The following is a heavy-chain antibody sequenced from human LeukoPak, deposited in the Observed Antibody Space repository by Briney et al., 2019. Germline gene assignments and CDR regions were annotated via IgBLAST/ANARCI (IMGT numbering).Heavy chain of an antibody. D-gene: IGHD6-19*01. CDR1: VDSISSTNYY. Sequence: SETLSLTCTVSVDSISSTNYYWGWIRQPPGKGLEWIGSIYYSGITYYNPSLKSRVTISVDTSKNQSSLTLTSVTAADTAEYYCARGLYASGWFHFDYWGQGTLVTVSS. CDR2: IYYSGIT. J-gene: IGHJ4*02. V-gene: IGHV4-39*01. CDR3: ARGLYASGWFHFDY.